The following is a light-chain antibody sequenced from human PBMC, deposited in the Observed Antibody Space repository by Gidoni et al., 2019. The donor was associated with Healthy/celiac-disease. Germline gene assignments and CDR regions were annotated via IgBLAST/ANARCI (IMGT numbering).Light chain of an antibody. CDR2: DAS. V-gene: IGKV3-11*01. CDR3: QQRSNWPLT. CDR1: QSVSSY. J-gene: IGKJ4*01. Sequence: EIVLTQSPATLSLSPWERATLSCRASQSVSSYLAWYQQKPGQAPRPLIYDASKTATGIPARLSRRGSGTDFPLTISSLEPEDFAVYYCQQRSNWPLTFGGGTKVEIK.